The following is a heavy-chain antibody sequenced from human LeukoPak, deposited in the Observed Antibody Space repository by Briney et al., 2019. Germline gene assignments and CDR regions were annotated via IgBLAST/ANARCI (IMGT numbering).Heavy chain of an antibody. D-gene: IGHD1-26*01. CDR3: ARQRAHGTWAFDY. CDR1: RGSISSRSDY. J-gene: IGHJ4*02. V-gene: IGHV4-39*01. CDR2: VYHSGGI. Sequence: SETLSLTCTVSRGSISSRSDYWWAWIRQPPGQGLEWIGSVYHSGGIYYNPSLKSRLTISVGTSKDHFSLNLASVTAADTAVYYCARQRAHGTWAFDYWGQGTLLTVSS.